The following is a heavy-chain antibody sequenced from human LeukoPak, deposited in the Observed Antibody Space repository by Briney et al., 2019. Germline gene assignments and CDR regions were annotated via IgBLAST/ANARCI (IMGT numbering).Heavy chain of an antibody. V-gene: IGHV4-4*07. J-gene: IGHJ3*02. CDR3: ARDSYYYDSSGGAFDI. Sequence: PSETLSLTCIVSGGSINSYWSWIRQPAGKGLEWIGRISGSGTITYNPALQSRLTISIDTSNNQFSLKLRSVTAADTAVYYCARDSYYYDSSGGAFDIWGQGTMVTVSS. CDR1: GGSINSY. CDR2: ISGSGTI. D-gene: IGHD3-22*01.